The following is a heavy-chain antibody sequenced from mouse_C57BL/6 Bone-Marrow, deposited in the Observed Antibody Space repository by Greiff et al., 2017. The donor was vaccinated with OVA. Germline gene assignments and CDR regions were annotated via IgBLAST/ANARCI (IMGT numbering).Heavy chain of an antibody. CDR2: IYPGDGDI. Sequence: VKLMESGAELVKPGASVKISCKASGYAFSNYWMNWVKQRPGKGLEWIGQIYPGDGDIIYNGKFKGKATLTADKSSSTAYMQFSSLTSEDSAVFFFARGAYWGQGTTLTVSS. CDR3: ARGAY. CDR1: GYAFSNYW. V-gene: IGHV1-80*01. J-gene: IGHJ2*01.